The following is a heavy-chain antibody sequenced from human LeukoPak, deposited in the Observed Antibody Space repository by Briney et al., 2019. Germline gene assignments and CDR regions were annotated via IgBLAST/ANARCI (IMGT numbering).Heavy chain of an antibody. D-gene: IGHD3/OR15-3a*01. CDR1: GASISSTSYY. J-gene: IGHJ4*02. CDR2: IYASGST. Sequence: SETLSLTCTVSGASISSTSYYWSWIRQPARKRLEWIGRIYASGSTNYNPSLKYRVTITADTSKNQLSLKLSSVTAADTAVYYCAGAPAGSLDWLSPFDYWGQGTLVTVSS. V-gene: IGHV4-61*02. CDR3: AGAPAGSLDWLSPFDY.